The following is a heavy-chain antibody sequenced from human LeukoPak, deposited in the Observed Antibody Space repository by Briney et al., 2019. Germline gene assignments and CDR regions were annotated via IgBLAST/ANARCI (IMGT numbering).Heavy chain of an antibody. J-gene: IGHJ4*02. CDR1: GYSISSGYY. Sequence: KPSETLSLTCTVSGYSISSGYYWGWIRQPPGKGLEWIGSIYYSGSTYYNPSLKSRVTISVDTSKNQFSLKLSSVTAADTAVYYCARDQGYSGYGYYFDYWGQGTLVTVSS. CDR3: ARDQGYSGYGYYFDY. CDR2: IYYSGST. D-gene: IGHD5-12*01. V-gene: IGHV4-38-2*02.